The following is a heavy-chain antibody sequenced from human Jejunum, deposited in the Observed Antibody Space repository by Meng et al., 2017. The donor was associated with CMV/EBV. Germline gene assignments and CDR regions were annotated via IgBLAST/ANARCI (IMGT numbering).Heavy chain of an antibody. Sequence: TMNWVRKAQGKGLEWVSSISSSSTYIYYADSVKGRFTISRDNAKDSLYLQMNSLRAEDTAVYYCARPPSVGYCSSTNCPLHYWGQGTLVTVSS. CDR3: ARPPSVGYCSSTNCPLHY. D-gene: IGHD2-2*01. J-gene: IGHJ4*02. CDR1: T. V-gene: IGHV3-21*01. CDR2: ISSSSTYI.